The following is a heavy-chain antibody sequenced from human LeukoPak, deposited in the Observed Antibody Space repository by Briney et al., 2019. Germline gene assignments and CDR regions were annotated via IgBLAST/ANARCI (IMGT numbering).Heavy chain of an antibody. Sequence: GGSLRLSCAASGFTFSSYSMNWVRQAPGKGLEWVSSISSSSSYIYYADSVKGRFTISRDNAKNSLYLQMNSLRAEDTAVYYCARSGTTGTTRWFDPWGQGTLVTVSS. D-gene: IGHD1-1*01. J-gene: IGHJ5*02. CDR1: GFTFSSYS. V-gene: IGHV3-21*01. CDR2: ISSSSSYI. CDR3: ARSGTTGTTRWFDP.